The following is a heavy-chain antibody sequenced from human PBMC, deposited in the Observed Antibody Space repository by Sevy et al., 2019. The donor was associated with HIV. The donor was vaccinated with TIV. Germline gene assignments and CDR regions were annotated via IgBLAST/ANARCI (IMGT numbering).Heavy chain of an antibody. J-gene: IGHJ4*02. CDR2: MNPNSGST. D-gene: IGHD6-19*01. V-gene: IGHV1-8*01. Sequence: ASVKVSCKASGYTFTSYDINWVRQATGQGLEWMGWMNPNSGSTGYAQKFQGRVTMTRSTSINTAYMELSSLRSEDTAVYYCARVVFASSGWYYWGQGTLVTVSS. CDR1: GYTFTSYD. CDR3: ARVVFASSGWYY.